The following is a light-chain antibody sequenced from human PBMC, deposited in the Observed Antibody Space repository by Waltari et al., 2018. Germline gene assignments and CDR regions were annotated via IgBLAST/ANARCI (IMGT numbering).Light chain of an antibody. CDR3: QQYNIWPWT. CDR1: QRVSSN. V-gene: IGKV3-15*01. Sequence: EIVMTQSPATLSVSPGETASLSCRASQRVSSNLACNQQKPGQAPRLLIYGAYTRATGIPARFSGSGSGTEFTLTISSLQSEDFAVYYCQQYNIWPWTFGPGTNVDIK. CDR2: GAY. J-gene: IGKJ1*01.